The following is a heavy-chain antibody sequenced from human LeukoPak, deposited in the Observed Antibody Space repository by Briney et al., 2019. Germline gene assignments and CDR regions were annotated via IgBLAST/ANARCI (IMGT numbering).Heavy chain of an antibody. CDR2: INHSGST. Sequence: SETLSLTCAVYGGSFSGYYWSWIRQPPGRGLEWIGEINHSGSTNYNPSLKSRVTISVDTSRNQFSLKLSSVTAADTAVYYCARQGSSSWFNWFDPWGQGTLVTVSS. CDR1: GGSFSGYY. D-gene: IGHD6-13*01. V-gene: IGHV4-34*01. CDR3: ARQGSSSWFNWFDP. J-gene: IGHJ5*02.